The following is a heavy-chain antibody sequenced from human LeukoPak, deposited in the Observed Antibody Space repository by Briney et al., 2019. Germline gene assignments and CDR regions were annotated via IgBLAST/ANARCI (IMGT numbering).Heavy chain of an antibody. D-gene: IGHD2-2*01. CDR1: GFTFDDYA. V-gene: IGHV3-9*01. CDR3: AKDPSECNSTSCYGWFDP. J-gene: IGHJ5*02. Sequence: SLRLSCAASGFTFDDYAMHWVRQAPGKGLGWVSGISWNSGSIVYADSVKCRFTISRDNAKNSLYLQMNSLRAEDTALYYCAKDPSECNSTSCYGWFDPWGQGTLVTVSS. CDR2: ISWNSGSI.